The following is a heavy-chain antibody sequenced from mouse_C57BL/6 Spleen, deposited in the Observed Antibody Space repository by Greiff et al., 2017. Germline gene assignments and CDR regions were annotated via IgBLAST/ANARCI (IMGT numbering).Heavy chain of an antibody. Sequence: QVQLKQSGPGLVAPSQSLSITCTVSGFSLTSYGVDWVRQSPGKGLEWLGVIWGVGSTNYNSALKSRLSISKDNSKSQVFLKMNSLQADDTAMYYCASSTVVAPFAYWGQGTLVTVSA. CDR2: IWGVGST. V-gene: IGHV2-6*01. J-gene: IGHJ3*01. CDR1: GFSLTSYG. CDR3: ASSTVVAPFAY. D-gene: IGHD1-1*01.